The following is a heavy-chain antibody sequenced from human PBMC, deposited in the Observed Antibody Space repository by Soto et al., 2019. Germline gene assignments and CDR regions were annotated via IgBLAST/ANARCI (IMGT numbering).Heavy chain of an antibody. CDR1: GFTFEDHA. CDR2: INWNSGIT. J-gene: IGHJ5*02. CDR3: AKGRGALTVVSNWFDP. V-gene: IGHV3-9*01. Sequence: GGSLRLSCAAIGFTFEDHAMHWIRQVPGKGLEWVAGINWNSGITGYADSVKGRLTISRDNANNSLHLEMNSLKTEDTAFYYCAKGRGALTVVSNWFDPWGQGTLVTSPQ. D-gene: IGHD3-22*01.